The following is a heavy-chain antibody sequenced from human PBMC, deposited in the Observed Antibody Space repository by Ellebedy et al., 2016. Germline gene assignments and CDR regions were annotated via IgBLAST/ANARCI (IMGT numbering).Heavy chain of an antibody. J-gene: IGHJ4*02. CDR1: GGSFSGYY. CDR3: ASQVVRGVINY. Sequence: SETLSLTCAVYGGSFSGYYWSWIRQPPGKGLEWIGEINHSGSTNYNPSLKSRVTMSVDTSKNQFSLKLSSVTAADTAVYYCASQVVRGVINYWGQGTLVTVSS. CDR2: INHSGST. V-gene: IGHV4-34*01. D-gene: IGHD3-10*01.